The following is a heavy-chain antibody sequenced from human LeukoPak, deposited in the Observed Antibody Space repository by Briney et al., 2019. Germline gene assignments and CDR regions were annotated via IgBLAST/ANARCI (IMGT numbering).Heavy chain of an antibody. CDR2: INQDGSEK. V-gene: IGHV3-7*01. CDR1: GFTFDDYW. CDR3: ARGRRTYYYDSSGLIDY. J-gene: IGHJ4*02. D-gene: IGHD3-22*01. Sequence: GGSLRLSCGASGFTFDDYWMSWVRQAPGQGLEWVANINQDGSEKYYLDSAKGRFTISRDNAKNSLYLQMNSLRAEDTAVYYCARGRRTYYYDSSGLIDYWGQGTLVTVSS.